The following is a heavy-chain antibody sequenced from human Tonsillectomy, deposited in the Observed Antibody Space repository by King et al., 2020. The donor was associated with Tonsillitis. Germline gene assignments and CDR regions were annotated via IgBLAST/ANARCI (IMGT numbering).Heavy chain of an antibody. Sequence: VQLVESGGGLVQPGGSLRLSCAASGFTFSSYEMNWVRQAPWKGLEWVSYISSSGSTIYYTDSVKGRFTISRDNAKNSLYLQMNSLRAEDTAVYYCARISTTSSLAFDIWGQGTMVTVSS. CDR3: ARISTTSSLAFDI. V-gene: IGHV3-48*03. CDR1: GFTFSSYE. D-gene: IGHD2-2*01. J-gene: IGHJ3*02. CDR2: ISSSGSTI.